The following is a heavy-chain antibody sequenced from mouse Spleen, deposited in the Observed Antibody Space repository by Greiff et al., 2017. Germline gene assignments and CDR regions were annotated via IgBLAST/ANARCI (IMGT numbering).Heavy chain of an antibody. CDR1: GFSLTSYG. D-gene: IGHD2-14*01. J-gene: IGHJ4*01. CDR3: ATYRYDNAMDY. CDR2: IWGGGST. V-gene: IGHV2-6*01. Sequence: QVQLQQSGPGLVAPSQSLSITCTVSGFSLTSYGVDWVRQSPGKGLEWLGVIWGGGSTNYNSALKSRLSISKDNSKSQVFLKMNSLQTDDTAMYYCATYRYDNAMDYWGQGTSVTVSS.